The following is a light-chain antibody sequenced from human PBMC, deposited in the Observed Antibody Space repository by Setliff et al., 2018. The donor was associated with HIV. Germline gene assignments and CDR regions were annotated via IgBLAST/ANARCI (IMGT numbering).Light chain of an antibody. CDR3: SSYASSNTLP. CDR1: SSDVGSFNL. J-gene: IGLJ1*01. Sequence: QSALTQSASVSGSPGQSITISCTGTSSDVGSFNLVSWYQQHPGKAPKLMIYEGSKRPSGVSNRFSGSKSGNTASLTISGLQAEDEADYYCSSYASSNTLPFGTGTKV. CDR2: EGS. V-gene: IGLV2-14*02.